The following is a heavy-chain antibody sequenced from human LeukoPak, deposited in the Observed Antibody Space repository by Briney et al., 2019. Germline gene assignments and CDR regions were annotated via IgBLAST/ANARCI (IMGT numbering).Heavy chain of an antibody. CDR2: IGTSGST. J-gene: IGHJ3*02. CDR1: GGSISSSSFY. Sequence: SSETLSLTCTVSGGSISSSSFYWGWIRQPPGKGLEWIGRIGTSGSTNYNPSLKSRVTMSVDTSKNQFSLKLSSVTAADTAVYYCTRGPSGRDGFDIWGQGTMVTVSS. D-gene: IGHD6-19*01. V-gene: IGHV4-61*05. CDR3: TRGPSGRDGFDI.